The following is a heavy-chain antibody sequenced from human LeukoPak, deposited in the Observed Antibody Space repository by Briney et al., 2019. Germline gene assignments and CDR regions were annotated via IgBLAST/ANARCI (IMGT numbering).Heavy chain of an antibody. CDR3: ARDSAAAGETPYYYYYGMDV. CDR1: GFTFSSYA. J-gene: IGHJ6*02. CDR2: ISYDGSNK. D-gene: IGHD6-13*01. V-gene: IGHV3-30-3*01. Sequence: GGSLRLSCAASGFTFSSYAMHWVRQAPGEGLEWVAVISYDGSNKYYADSVKGRFTISRDNSKTTLYLQMNSLRAEDTAVYYCARDSAAAGETPYYYYYGMDVWGQGTTVTVS.